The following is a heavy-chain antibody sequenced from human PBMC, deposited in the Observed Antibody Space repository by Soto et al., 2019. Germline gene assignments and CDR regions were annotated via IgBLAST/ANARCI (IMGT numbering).Heavy chain of an antibody. D-gene: IGHD6-13*01. V-gene: IGHV3-30*18. Sequence: ESGGGVVQPGRSLRLSCAASGFTFSSYGMHWVRQAPGKGLEWVAVISYDGSNKYYADSVKGRFTISRDNSKNTLYLQMNSLRAEDTAVYYCAKDLGYSSSWYPPYYYYGMDVWGQGTTVTVSS. CDR3: AKDLGYSSSWYPPYYYYGMDV. CDR1: GFTFSSYG. CDR2: ISYDGSNK. J-gene: IGHJ6*02.